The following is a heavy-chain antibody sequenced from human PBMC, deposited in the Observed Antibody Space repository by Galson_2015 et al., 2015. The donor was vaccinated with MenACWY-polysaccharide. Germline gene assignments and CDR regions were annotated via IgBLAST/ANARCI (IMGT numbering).Heavy chain of an antibody. CDR3: ARDYCTRTTCSGMDV. CDR2: ISYDATNK. CDR1: GFTFSSFA. D-gene: IGHD2-2*01. J-gene: IGHJ6*01. V-gene: IGHV3-30-3*01. Sequence: SLRLSCAASGFTFSSFAMHWVRQAPGKGPDWVAVISYDATNKFYADSVKGRFTVSRDNSAKTVHLEMNSLRAEDTATYYCARDYCTRTTCSGMDVWGQGTAVTVSS.